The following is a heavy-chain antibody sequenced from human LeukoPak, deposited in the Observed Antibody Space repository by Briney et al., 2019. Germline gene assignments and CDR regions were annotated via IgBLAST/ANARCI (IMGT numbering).Heavy chain of an antibody. J-gene: IGHJ2*01. CDR3: AKDRRLVVAATLFDL. D-gene: IGHD2-15*01. V-gene: IGHV3-23*01. CDR1: GFTFSSYA. Sequence: PGGPLRLSCAASGFTFSSYAMSWVRQAPGKGLEWVSAISGSGGSTYYADSVKGRFTISRDNSKNTLYLQMNSLRAEDTAVYYCAKDRRLVVAATLFDLWGRGTLATVSS. CDR2: ISGSGGST.